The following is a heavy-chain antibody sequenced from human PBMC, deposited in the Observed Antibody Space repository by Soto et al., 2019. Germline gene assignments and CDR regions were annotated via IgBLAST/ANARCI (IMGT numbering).Heavy chain of an antibody. CDR2: MSPSSGST. CDR1: GYNFNTYD. CDR3: ARGITQGYDY. Sequence: QVQLVQSGAEVEKPGASVKVSCQASGYNFNTYDINWVRQATGQGLEWMGWMSPSSGSTGYAQKFQGRVTMTRDTSVSTAYMELNSLTSDDTAVYYCARGITQGYDYWGQGTPVTVSS. D-gene: IGHD1-20*01. J-gene: IGHJ4*02. V-gene: IGHV1-8*02.